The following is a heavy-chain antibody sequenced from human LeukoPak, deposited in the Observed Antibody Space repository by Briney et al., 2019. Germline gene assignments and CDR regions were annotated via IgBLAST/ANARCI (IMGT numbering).Heavy chain of an antibody. J-gene: IGHJ4*02. D-gene: IGHD3-3*01. V-gene: IGHV4-39*07. CDR2: IYYSGST. CDR1: GGSISSSSYY. CDR3: ANSNYDFWSGYLMN. Sequence: SETLSLTCTVSGGSISSSSYYWGWIRQPPGKGLEWIGSIYYSGSTYYNPSLKSRVTISVDTSKNQFSLKLSSVTAADTAVYYCANSNYDFWSGYLMNWGQGTLVTVSS.